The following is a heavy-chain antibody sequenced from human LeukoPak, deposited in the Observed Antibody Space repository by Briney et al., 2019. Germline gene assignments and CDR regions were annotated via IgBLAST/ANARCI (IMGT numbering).Heavy chain of an antibody. J-gene: IGHJ4*02. CDR3: AGHHPRNTVDF. V-gene: IGHV4-30-2*01. CDR2: IYHSGST. CDR1: GGSISSGGFS. Sequence: SETLSLTCTVSGGSISSGGFSWSWIRQPPGKGLEWIGYIYHSGSTYYKPSLKSRVTISIDRSKNYSSLNLSSVTAADTAVYYCAGHHPRNTVDFWGQGTLVTVSS. D-gene: IGHD2/OR15-2a*01.